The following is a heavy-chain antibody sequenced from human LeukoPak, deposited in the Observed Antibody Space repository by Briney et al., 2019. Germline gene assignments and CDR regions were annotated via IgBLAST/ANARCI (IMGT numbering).Heavy chain of an antibody. CDR2: IKPDGSGK. D-gene: IGHD6-13*01. Sequence: GGSLRLSCAASGPTFSSYWMSWVRQAPGKGPEWVANIKPDGSGKYYVDSVKGRFTISRDNAENSLFLHMNSLRAEDTAVYYCARCAVAAAGDYWGRGTLVTVSS. V-gene: IGHV3-7*01. J-gene: IGHJ4*02. CDR3: ARCAVAAAGDY. CDR1: GPTFSSYW.